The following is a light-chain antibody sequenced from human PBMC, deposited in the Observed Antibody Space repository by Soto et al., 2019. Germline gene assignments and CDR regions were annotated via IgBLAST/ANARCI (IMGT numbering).Light chain of an antibody. V-gene: IGKV1-5*03. CDR2: KAS. J-gene: IGKJ1*01. CDR1: QSISSR. CDR3: QLYNSYWT. Sequence: DIQMTQSPSTLSASVGDRVTITCRASQSISSRLAWYQQKPGKAPKLLIYKASSLESGVPSRFSGSGSGTEFTLTISSLQPDDFATYYCQLYNSYWTFGQGTKAEIK.